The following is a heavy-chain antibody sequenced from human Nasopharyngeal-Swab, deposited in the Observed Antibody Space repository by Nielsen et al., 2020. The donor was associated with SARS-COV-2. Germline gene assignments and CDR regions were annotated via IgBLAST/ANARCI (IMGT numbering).Heavy chain of an antibody. Sequence: ASVKVSCKASGYTFTHYYIHWVRQAPGQGLEWMGFINPSGGRTDYAQKFQGRLTMTRDTSTNKVYMDLSSLRSEDTAMYYCARGYYTSGTFYNDAFDIWGPGTGVTV. D-gene: IGHD3-10*01. CDR2: INPSGGRT. CDR3: ARGYYTSGTFYNDAFDI. V-gene: IGHV1-46*01. CDR1: GYTFTHYY. J-gene: IGHJ3*02.